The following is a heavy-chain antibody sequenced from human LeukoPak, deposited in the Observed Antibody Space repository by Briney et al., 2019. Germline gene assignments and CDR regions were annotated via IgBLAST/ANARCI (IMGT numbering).Heavy chain of an antibody. CDR2: IRYDGSNK. Sequence: GGSLRLSCAASGFTFSSYGMHWVRQAPGKGLEWVTFIRYDGSNKYYADSVKGRFTISRDNSKNTVYLQMNSLGEEDTAVYYCAGGGIIAAATFDYWGQGTLVTVSS. CDR1: GFTFSSYG. J-gene: IGHJ4*02. CDR3: AGGGIIAAATFDY. D-gene: IGHD6-13*01. V-gene: IGHV3-30*02.